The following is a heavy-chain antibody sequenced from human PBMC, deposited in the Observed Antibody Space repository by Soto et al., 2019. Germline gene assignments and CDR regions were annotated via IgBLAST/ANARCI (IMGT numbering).Heavy chain of an antibody. J-gene: IGHJ4*02. Sequence: GASVKVSCKASGGTFSSYAISWVRQAPGQGLEWMGGIIPIFGTANYAQKFQGRVTITADESTSTAYMELSSLRPEDTAVYYCARVRWEPLLYFDYWGQGTLVTVSS. CDR1: GGTFSSYA. D-gene: IGHD1-26*01. CDR3: ARVRWEPLLYFDY. V-gene: IGHV1-69*13. CDR2: IIPIFGTA.